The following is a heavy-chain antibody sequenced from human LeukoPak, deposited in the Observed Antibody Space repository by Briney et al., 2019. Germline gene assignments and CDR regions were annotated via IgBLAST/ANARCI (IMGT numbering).Heavy chain of an antibody. J-gene: IGHJ6*02. V-gene: IGHV3-9*01. CDR3: APLYGAGSYYNDYGMDV. CDR1: GFTFDDYA. CDR2: ISWNSGSI. Sequence: GGSLRLSCAASGFTFDDYAMHWVRQAPGKGLGWVSGISWNSGSIGYADSVKGRFTISRDNAKNSLYLQMNSLRVEDTALYYCAPLYGAGSYYNDYGMDVWGQGTTVTVSS. D-gene: IGHD3-10*01.